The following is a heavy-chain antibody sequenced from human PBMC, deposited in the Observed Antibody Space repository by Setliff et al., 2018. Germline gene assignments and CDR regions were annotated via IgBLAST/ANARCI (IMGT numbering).Heavy chain of an antibody. D-gene: IGHD4-17*01. CDR1: GGTFSSYA. J-gene: IGHJ4*02. CDR2: IIPIFGTA. V-gene: IGHV1-69*05. Sequence: SVKVSCKASGGTFSSYAISWVRQAPGQGLEWMGGIIPIFGTANYAQKFQGRVTMTRDTSTSTVYMELSSLRSEDTAVYYCARDWRDYGAMGYWGQGTLVTVSS. CDR3: ARDWRDYGAMGY.